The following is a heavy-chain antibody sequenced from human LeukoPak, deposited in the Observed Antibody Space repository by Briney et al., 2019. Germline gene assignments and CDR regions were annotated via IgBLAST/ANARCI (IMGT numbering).Heavy chain of an antibody. V-gene: IGHV3-21*01. J-gene: IGHJ5*02. CDR3: AKESLAAAGPGWFDP. CDR2: ISSSSSYI. D-gene: IGHD6-13*01. CDR1: GFTFSSYS. Sequence: PGGSLTLSCSASGFTFSSYSMNWVGQAPGKGREGVSSISSSSSYIYYADSVKGRFTISRDNAKNSLYLQMNSLRAEDTAVNYCAKESLAAAGPGWFDPWGQGTLVTVSS.